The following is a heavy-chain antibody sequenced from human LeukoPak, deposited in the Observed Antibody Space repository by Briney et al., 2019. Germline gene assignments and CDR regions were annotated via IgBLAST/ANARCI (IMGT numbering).Heavy chain of an antibody. J-gene: IGHJ4*02. D-gene: IGHD3-22*01. CDR3: STEEQSSGSLFDY. CDR1: GFSFSTYG. CDR2: IRYDATHI. V-gene: IGHV3-30*02. Sequence: GGSLRLSCAASGFSFSTYGMHWLRQAPGKGLEWVAFIRYDATHIPYADSVKGRFTISRDNSKNTLYLQMDSLRAEGTAVYYCSTEEQSSGSLFDYWGQGTLVTVSS.